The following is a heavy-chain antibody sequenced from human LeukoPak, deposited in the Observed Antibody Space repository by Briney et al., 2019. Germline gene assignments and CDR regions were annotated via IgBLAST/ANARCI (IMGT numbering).Heavy chain of an antibody. V-gene: IGHV3-66*01. CDR3: ARVKGEGAHIDY. D-gene: IGHD1-26*01. CDR1: GFTVSSNY. J-gene: IGHJ4*02. CDR2: IYSGGST. Sequence: GGSLRLSCAASGFTVSSNYMNWVRQAPGKGLEWVSVIYSGGSTYYADSVKGRFTISRDNSKNTLYLQMNSLRADDTAVYYCARVKGEGAHIDYWGQGTLVTVSS.